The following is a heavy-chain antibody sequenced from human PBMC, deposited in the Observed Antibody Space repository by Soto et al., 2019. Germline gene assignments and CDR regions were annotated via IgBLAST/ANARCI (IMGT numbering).Heavy chain of an antibody. D-gene: IGHD6-13*01. CDR2: IYYSGST. Sequence: SETLSLTCTVSGGSISSYYWSWIRQPPGKGLEWIGYIYYSGSTNYNPSLKSRVTISVDTSKNQFSLKLSSVTAADTAVYYCARHVSGAAAAIFDDWGQGTLVTVSS. J-gene: IGHJ4*02. V-gene: IGHV4-59*08. CDR1: GGSISSYY. CDR3: ARHVSGAAAAIFDD.